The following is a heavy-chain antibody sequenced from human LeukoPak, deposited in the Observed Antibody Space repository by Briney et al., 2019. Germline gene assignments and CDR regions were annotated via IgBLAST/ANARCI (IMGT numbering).Heavy chain of an antibody. CDR2: IFYSGST. V-gene: IGHV4-39*07. D-gene: IGHD6-6*01. Sequence: KPSETLSLTCTVSGGSISSSSYYWGWIRQPPGKGLEWIGTIFYSGSTYYNPSLKSRVTISVDTSKNQFSLKLSSVTAADTAVYYCARGSRYSSSSWLPFGSWYRVAFDYWGQGTLVIVSS. J-gene: IGHJ4*02. CDR3: ARGSRYSSSSWLPFGSWYRVAFDY. CDR1: GGSISSSSYY.